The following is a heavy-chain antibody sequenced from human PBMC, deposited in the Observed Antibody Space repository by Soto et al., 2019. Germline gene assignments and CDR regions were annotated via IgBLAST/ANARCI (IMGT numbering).Heavy chain of an antibody. D-gene: IGHD2-2*01. CDR1: GFTFSSYG. J-gene: IGHJ4*02. V-gene: IGHV3-30*18. CDR3: AKGNQLLISFVDY. Sequence: PGGSLRLSCAASGFTFSSYGMHWVRQAPGKGLEWVAVISYDGSNKYYADSVKGRSTISRDNSKNTLYLQMNSLRAEDTAVYYCAKGNQLLISFVDYWGQGTLVTVSS. CDR2: ISYDGSNK.